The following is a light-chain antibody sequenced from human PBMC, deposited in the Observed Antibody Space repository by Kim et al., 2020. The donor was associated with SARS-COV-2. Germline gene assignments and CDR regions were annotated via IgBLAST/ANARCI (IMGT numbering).Light chain of an antibody. CDR2: GAS. V-gene: IGKV3D-15*01. Sequence: SPGERATLSCRASQSVSTDLACYQHKSGQAPRLLIYGASTRATGIPGRFSGSGSGTEFTLTSSGLQSEDLAVYYCQQYKNWSPITFGQGTRLEIK. CDR3: QQYKNWSPIT. J-gene: IGKJ5*01. CDR1: QSVSTD.